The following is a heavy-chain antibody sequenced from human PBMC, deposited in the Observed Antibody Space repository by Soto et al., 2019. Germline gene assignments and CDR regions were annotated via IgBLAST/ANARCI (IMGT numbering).Heavy chain of an antibody. CDR3: ARHLTYGGPDFEY. J-gene: IGHJ4*02. D-gene: IGHD4-17*01. CDR1: GDSICSGDFC. CDR2: IYYSGST. Sequence: SERMYITCTVSGDSICSGDFCWSWKNKPPGKGLEWIGYIYYSGSTYYNPSLTSRVTISVDTSKNQFSLKLSSVTAADTAIYYCARHLTYGGPDFEYWGQGTLLTVSS. V-gene: IGHV4-30-4*01.